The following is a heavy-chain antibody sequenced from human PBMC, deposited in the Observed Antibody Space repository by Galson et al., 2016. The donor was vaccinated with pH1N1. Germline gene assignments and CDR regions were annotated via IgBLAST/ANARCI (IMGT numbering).Heavy chain of an antibody. Sequence: SLRLSCAASEFTVSSTYMYWVRQSPGKGLECVSIIYSSGFTYYADSVKGRFSISRDKSKNTLYLQMSSLRAEDTAVYYCARGEESSSSTIVYWGQGTLVTVSS. D-gene: IGHD2-2*01. CDR2: IYSSGFT. V-gene: IGHV3-53*01. CDR3: ARGEESSSSTIVY. J-gene: IGHJ4*02. CDR1: EFTVSSTY.